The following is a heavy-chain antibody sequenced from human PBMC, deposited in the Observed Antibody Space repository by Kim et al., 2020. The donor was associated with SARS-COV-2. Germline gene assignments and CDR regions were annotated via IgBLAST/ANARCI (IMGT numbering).Heavy chain of an antibody. V-gene: IGHV1-69*01. J-gene: IGHJ4*02. D-gene: IGHD1-26*01. CDR3: ARGSSSGIVGAQIGY. Sequence: QKFQGRVTITADESTSTAYMELSSLRSEDTAVYYCARGSSSGIVGAQIGYWGQGTLVTVSS.